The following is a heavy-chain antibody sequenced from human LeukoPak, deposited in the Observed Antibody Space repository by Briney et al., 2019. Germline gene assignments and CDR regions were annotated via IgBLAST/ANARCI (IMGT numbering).Heavy chain of an antibody. Sequence: SETLSLTCTVSGGSISSGDYSWSWIRQPPGKGLEWIGHIYYSGSTYYNSSLKSRVTISVDTSKNQFSLKLSSVTAADTAVYYCARAYFGELSFDYWGQGTLVNVSS. D-gene: IGHD3-16*02. V-gene: IGHV4-30-4*01. J-gene: IGHJ4*02. CDR3: ARAYFGELSFDY. CDR1: GGSISSGDYS. CDR2: IYYSGST.